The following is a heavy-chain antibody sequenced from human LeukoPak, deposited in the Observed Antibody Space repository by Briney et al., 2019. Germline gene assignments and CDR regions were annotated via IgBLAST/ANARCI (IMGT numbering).Heavy chain of an antibody. CDR1: GGSISSYY. J-gene: IGHJ3*02. Sequence: SETLSLTCTVSGGSISSYYWGWIRQPPGKGLEWIGSIYYSGSTYYNPSLKSRVTISVDTSKNQFSLKLSSVTAADTAVYYCARCTYYDFWSGYWGAFDIWGQGTMVTVSS. V-gene: IGHV4-39*01. D-gene: IGHD3-3*01. CDR2: IYYSGST. CDR3: ARCTYYDFWSGYWGAFDI.